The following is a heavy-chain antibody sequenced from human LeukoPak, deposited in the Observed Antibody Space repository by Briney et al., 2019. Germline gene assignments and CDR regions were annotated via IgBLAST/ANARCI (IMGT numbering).Heavy chain of an antibody. CDR2: ISGSGGST. V-gene: IGHV3-23*01. CDR3: AKQHTATGGYFDY. D-gene: IGHD4-17*01. J-gene: IGHJ4*02. CDR1: GFTFSSYV. Sequence: GGSLRLSCAASGFTFSSYVMSWVRQAPGKGLEWVSAISGSGGSTYYADSVKGRFTISRDNSKYTLYLQMNSLRAEDTAVYYCAKQHTATGGYFDYWGQGTLVTVSS.